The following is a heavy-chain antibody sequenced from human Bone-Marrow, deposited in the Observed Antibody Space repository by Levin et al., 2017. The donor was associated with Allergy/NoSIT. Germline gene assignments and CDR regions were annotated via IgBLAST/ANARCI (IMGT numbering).Heavy chain of an antibody. CDR1: GFTFSSYA. Sequence: GESLKISCAASGFTFSSYAMSWVRQAPGKGLEWVSGIRGSGVGTYYADSVKGRFTISRDNSKNTLYLHMKSLRAEDTAVYYCAKDISSSWSTGDLDYWGQGTQVTVSS. CDR2: IRGSGVGT. J-gene: IGHJ4*02. V-gene: IGHV3-23*01. D-gene: IGHD6-6*01. CDR3: AKDISSSWSTGDLDY.